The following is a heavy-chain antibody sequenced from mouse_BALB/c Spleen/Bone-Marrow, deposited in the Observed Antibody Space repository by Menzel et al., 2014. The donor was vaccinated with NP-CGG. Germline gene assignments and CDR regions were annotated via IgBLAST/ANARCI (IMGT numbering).Heavy chain of an antibody. V-gene: IGHV1S135*01. CDR2: IGPYNGGT. CDR1: GYSFTDYN. CDR3: TREHGWYFDV. J-gene: IGHJ1*01. Sequence: EVQLQESGPELVKPGASVKVSCKASGYSFTDYNMYWVKQSHGKSLEWIGYIGPYNGGTTYNQKFKGKATLTADKSSSTAFMHLNSLTSEDSSVYYCTREHGWYFDVWGAGTTVTVSS.